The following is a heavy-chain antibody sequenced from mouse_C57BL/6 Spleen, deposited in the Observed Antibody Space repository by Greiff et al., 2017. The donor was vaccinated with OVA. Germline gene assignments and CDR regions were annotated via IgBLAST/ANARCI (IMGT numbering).Heavy chain of an antibody. CDR3: ARGDYYFDY. V-gene: IGHV5-4*03. Sequence: EVKLMESGGGLVKPGGSLKLSCAASGFTFSSSAMSWVRQTPEKRLAWVATISAGGSYTYYPDNVKGRFTISRDNAKNNLYLHMSHLKSEDTAMDYCARGDYYFDYWGQGTTLTVSS. J-gene: IGHJ2*01. CDR1: GFTFSSSA. CDR2: ISAGGSYT.